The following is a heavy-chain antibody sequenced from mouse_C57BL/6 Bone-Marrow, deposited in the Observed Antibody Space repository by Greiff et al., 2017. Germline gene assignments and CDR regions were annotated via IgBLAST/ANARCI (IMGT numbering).Heavy chain of an antibody. CDR2: INPSTGGT. Sequence: VQLQQSGPELVKPGASVKISCKASGYSFTGYYMNWVKQSPEKSLEWIGEINPSTGGTTYNQKFKAKATLTVDKSSSTAYMQLKSLTSEDSAVYYCARGGGSSHWYIDVWGTGTTVTVSS. CDR3: ARGGGSSHWYIDV. D-gene: IGHD1-1*01. J-gene: IGHJ1*03. CDR1: GYSFTGYY. V-gene: IGHV1-42*01.